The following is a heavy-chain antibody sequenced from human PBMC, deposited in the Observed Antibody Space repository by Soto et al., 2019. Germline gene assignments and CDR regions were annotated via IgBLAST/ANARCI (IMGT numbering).Heavy chain of an antibody. CDR1: CYPISSGYY. J-gene: IGHJ4*02. V-gene: IGHV4-38-2*01. D-gene: IGHD3-3*01. CDR2: LYHSGST. Sequence: PSETLSLTCAVSCYPISSGYYWGWIRQSPGKGLEWIGSLYHSGSTYYNPSLKSRVTISVDSSKNQFSLKLSSVTAADTAVYYCARNSYYDFWSGYQRAFDFWGQGTLVTVSS. CDR3: ARNSYYDFWSGYQRAFDF.